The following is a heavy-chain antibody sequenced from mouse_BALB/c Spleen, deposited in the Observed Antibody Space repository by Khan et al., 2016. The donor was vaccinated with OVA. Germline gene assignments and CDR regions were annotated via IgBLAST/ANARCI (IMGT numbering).Heavy chain of an antibody. D-gene: IGHD6-1*01. CDR3: ARSASYWFFDV. V-gene: IGHV9-3-1*01. J-gene: IGHJ1*01. Sequence: QIQLVQSGPELKKPGETVKISCKASGYTFTNYGMNWVKQAPGKGLKWMGWINTYTGEPTYADDFKGRFAFSLETSANTAYLQINNHKNEDTATYFFARSASYWFFDVWGAGTTVTVSS. CDR1: GYTFTNYG. CDR2: INTYTGEP.